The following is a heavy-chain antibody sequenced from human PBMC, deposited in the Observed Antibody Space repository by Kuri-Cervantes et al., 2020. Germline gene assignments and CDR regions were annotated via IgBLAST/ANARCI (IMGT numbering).Heavy chain of an antibody. V-gene: IGHV4-30-4*08. CDR3: ARTSWQDVFAPLGS. CDR2: IYYSGST. D-gene: IGHD3-3*01. J-gene: IGHJ4*02. Sequence: LRLTCTVSGGSISSGDYYWSWIRQPPGKGLEWIGYIYYSGSTYYNPSLKSRVTISVDTSKNQFSLKLASVTAADTAVYFCARTSWQDVFAPLGSWGQGLLVTVSS. CDR1: GGSISSGDYY.